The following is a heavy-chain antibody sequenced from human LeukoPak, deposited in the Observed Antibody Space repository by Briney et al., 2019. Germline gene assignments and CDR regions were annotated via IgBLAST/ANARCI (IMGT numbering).Heavy chain of an antibody. CDR3: AKAMTSSTYYFVS. V-gene: IGHV3-23*01. D-gene: IGHD3-9*01. CDR1: GFTFRSYA. Sequence: GGSLKLSCTASGFTFRSYAMNWVRQAPGKGLEWVSVISLNDGSTYYADSVRGRFTISRDNSKNTLSLQMNGLRAEDTAIYYCAKAMTSSTYYFVSWGQGTLVTVSS. J-gene: IGHJ4*02. CDR2: ISLNDGST.